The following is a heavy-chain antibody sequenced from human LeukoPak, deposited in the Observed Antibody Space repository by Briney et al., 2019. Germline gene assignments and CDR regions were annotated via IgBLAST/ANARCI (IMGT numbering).Heavy chain of an antibody. D-gene: IGHD5-18*01. CDR2: IKQDGSEK. J-gene: IGHJ6*03. Sequence: GGSLRLSCTASGFTFSSYWMSWVRQAPGKGLEWVANIKQDGSEKYYVDSVKGRFTISRDNAKNSLYLQMNSLRAEDTAVYYCARDGAMGRYYYYMDVWGKGTTVTVSS. CDR1: GFTFSSYW. V-gene: IGHV3-7*01. CDR3: ARDGAMGRYYYYMDV.